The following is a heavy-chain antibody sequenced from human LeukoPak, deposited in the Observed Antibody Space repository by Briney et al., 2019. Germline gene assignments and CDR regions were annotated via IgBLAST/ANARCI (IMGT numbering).Heavy chain of an antibody. D-gene: IGHD5-24*01. V-gene: IGHV5-51*01. CDR1: GYSFTNYW. Sequence: GESLKISCKGSGYSFTNYWIAWVRQMPGKGLEWMGIIYPGDSDTRYSPSFQGQATISADKSISSVYLQWSSLKASDTAMYYCVRDGYNRFNYYFDYWGQGTLVTVSS. CDR3: VRDGYNRFNYYFDY. J-gene: IGHJ4*02. CDR2: IYPGDSDT.